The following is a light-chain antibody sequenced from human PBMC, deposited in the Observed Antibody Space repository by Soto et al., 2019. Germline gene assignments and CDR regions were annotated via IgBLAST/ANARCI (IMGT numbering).Light chain of an antibody. Sequence: SYELTQPPSVSVAPGKTARITCGGNNIGSKSVHWYQQKPGQAPVLVIYYDSDRPSGIPERFSGSNSGNTATLTISRVEAGDEADYYCQVWDSSSDQHVFGTGTKLTVL. CDR3: QVWDSSSDQHV. CDR2: YDS. J-gene: IGLJ1*01. CDR1: NIGSKS. V-gene: IGLV3-21*04.